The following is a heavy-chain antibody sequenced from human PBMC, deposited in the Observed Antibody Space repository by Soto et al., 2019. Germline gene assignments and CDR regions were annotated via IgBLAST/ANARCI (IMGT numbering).Heavy chain of an antibody. D-gene: IGHD1-1*01. Sequence: PSEILSLTCAVYGGFVSSGSYYWSWIRRPPGKGLEWIGEMSHSGGTHFNPSLKSRVTISVDTSKNQFSLNIYSVTAADTALYYCARVERGTVTTVVDAFDIWGPGTMVTVSS. V-gene: IGHV4-61*01. CDR2: MSHSGGT. J-gene: IGHJ3*02. CDR3: ARVERGTVTTVVDAFDI. CDR1: GGFVSSGSYY.